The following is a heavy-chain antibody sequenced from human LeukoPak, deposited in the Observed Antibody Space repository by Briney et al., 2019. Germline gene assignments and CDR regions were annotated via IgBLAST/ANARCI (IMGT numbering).Heavy chain of an antibody. CDR1: GGSISGYY. CDR3: ARARMIVGGFDV. J-gene: IGHJ3*01. Sequence: SETLSLTCTVSGGSISGYYWSWIRQPPGKGLEWIGYIHYSGSTNYNPSLKSRVTVSLDTSKSQFSLKLSSVTAADTAVYYCARARMIVGGFDVWGQGTMVPVSS. D-gene: IGHD3-22*01. CDR2: IHYSGST. V-gene: IGHV4-59*01.